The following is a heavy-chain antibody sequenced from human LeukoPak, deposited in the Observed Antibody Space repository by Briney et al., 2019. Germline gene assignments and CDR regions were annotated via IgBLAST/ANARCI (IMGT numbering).Heavy chain of an antibody. CDR1: GFTFSSYE. J-gene: IGHJ4*02. Sequence: GGSLRLSCAASGFTFSSYEMNWVRQAPGKGLEWVSYISSSGSTIYYADSVKGRFTISRDNVKNSLYLQMNSLRAEDTAVYYCARGEGYYYDSSGLLVYWGQGTLVTVSS. V-gene: IGHV3-48*03. D-gene: IGHD3-22*01. CDR3: ARGEGYYYDSSGLLVY. CDR2: ISSSGSTI.